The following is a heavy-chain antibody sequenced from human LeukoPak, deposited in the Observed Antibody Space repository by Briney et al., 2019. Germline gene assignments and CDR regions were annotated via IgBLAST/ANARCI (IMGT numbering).Heavy chain of an antibody. Sequence: ASVKVSCKASGGTFSSYAISWVRQAPGQGLEWMGIINPSGGSTSYAQKFQGRVTMTRDTSTSTVYMELSSLRSEDTAVYYCARDRAGTTPFSYWGQGTLVTVSS. CDR2: INPSGGST. CDR3: ARDRAGTTPFSY. J-gene: IGHJ4*02. D-gene: IGHD1-7*01. V-gene: IGHV1-46*01. CDR1: GGTFSSYA.